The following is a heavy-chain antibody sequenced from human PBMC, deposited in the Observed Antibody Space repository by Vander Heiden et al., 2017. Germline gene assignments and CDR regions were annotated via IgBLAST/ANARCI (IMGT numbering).Heavy chain of an antibody. CDR2: ISYDGSNK. CDR1: GFTFSSYA. CDR3: ARDLRRFWEWLSANYGMDV. V-gene: IGHV3-30*01. D-gene: IGHD3-3*01. Sequence: QVQLVESGGGVVQPGRSLRLSCAASGFTFSSYAMHWVRQAPGKGLEWVAVISYDGSNKYYADSVKGRFTISRDNSKNTLYLQMNSLRAEDTAVYYCARDLRRFWEWLSANYGMDVWGQGTTVTVSS. J-gene: IGHJ6*02.